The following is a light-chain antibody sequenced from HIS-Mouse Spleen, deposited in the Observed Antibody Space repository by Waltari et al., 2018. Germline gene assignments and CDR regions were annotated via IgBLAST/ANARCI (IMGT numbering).Light chain of an antibody. CDR3: YSAADNSGV. V-gene: IGLV3-27*01. Sequence: SYELTQPSSVSVSPGQTARITCSGDVLAKKYARWFQQKPGQAPVLVIYKESERPSGIPERFSGSSSGTTVTLTISGAQVEDEADYYCYSAADNSGVFGGGTKLTVL. CDR1: VLAKKY. J-gene: IGLJ2*01. CDR2: KES.